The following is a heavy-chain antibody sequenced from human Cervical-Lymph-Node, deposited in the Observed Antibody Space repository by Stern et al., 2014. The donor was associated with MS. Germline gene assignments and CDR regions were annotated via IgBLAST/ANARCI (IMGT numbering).Heavy chain of an antibody. Sequence: QVQLQQSGAGLFNPSRTLSLPRAVYRGSLRGSYSTTVRHPLGKGLEWTGVVNAALTTNYNPSLRTPATISVDTSKNQSPLHPPPVTAADTAVYYCVRVGWDLIWFDPWVQGTLVTVSS. V-gene: IGHV4-34*01. J-gene: IGHJ5*02. CDR3: VRVGWDLIWFDP. CDR2: VNAALTT. CDR1: RGSLRGSY. D-gene: IGHD6-19*01.